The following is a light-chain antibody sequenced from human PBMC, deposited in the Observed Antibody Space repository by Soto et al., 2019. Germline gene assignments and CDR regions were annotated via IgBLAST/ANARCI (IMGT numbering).Light chain of an antibody. CDR1: SSNIGAGYD. CDR2: GNS. CDR3: QSYGSSLSGGV. Sequence: QSVLTQPPSVSGAPGQRVTISCTGSSSNIGAGYDVHWYQQLPGTAPKLLIYGNSNRPSGVPDRFSGSKSGTSASLAITGPQAEDGADYYCQSYGSSLSGGVFGGGTKLTVL. J-gene: IGLJ3*02. V-gene: IGLV1-40*01.